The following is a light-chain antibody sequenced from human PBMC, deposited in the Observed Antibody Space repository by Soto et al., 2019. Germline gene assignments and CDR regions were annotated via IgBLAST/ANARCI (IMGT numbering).Light chain of an antibody. J-gene: IGKJ4*01. CDR3: QQSYSTPLT. CDR2: AAS. Sequence: DIQMTQSTSSLSASVGDRVTITYRASQSISSYLTWYQLKPGKAPKLLIYAASSLQSGVPSRFSGSGSGTDFTLTISSLQPEDFATYYCQQSYSTPLTFGGGTKVDIK. CDR1: QSISSY. V-gene: IGKV1-39*01.